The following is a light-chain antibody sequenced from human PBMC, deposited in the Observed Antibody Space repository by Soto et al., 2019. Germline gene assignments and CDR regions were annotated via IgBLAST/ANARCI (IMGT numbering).Light chain of an antibody. J-gene: IGKJ4*01. CDR2: DAS. CDR3: QQYNAN. Sequence: DIQMTQSPSTLSASVEDRVTITCRASQSIRSWLAWYQQKPGKAPNLLIYDASNLASGVPSRFSGSGSGTEFTLTISSLQPDDFATYYCQQYNANFGGGTKVDIK. CDR1: QSIRSW. V-gene: IGKV1-5*01.